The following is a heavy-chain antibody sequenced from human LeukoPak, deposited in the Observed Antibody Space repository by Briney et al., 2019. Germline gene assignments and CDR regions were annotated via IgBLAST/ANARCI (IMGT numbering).Heavy chain of an antibody. CDR1: GFTLSNHW. J-gene: IGHJ5*02. Sequence: GGSLRLSCAASGFTLSNHWMIWVRQAPGKGLEWVSSISYTGTYIYYADSVKGRFTISRDNAKNSLYLQMNSLRAEDTAVYYCARATPAGIPPWGQGTLVTVSS. D-gene: IGHD5-18*01. CDR2: ISYTGTYI. CDR3: ARATPAGIPP. V-gene: IGHV3-21*04.